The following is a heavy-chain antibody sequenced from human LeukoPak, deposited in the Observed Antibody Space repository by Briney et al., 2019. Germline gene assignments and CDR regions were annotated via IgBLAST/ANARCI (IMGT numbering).Heavy chain of an antibody. J-gene: IGHJ4*02. V-gene: IGHV4-30-4*08. D-gene: IGHD5-24*01. CDR1: GGSFSSSGY. CDR3: ARVLVAGTGGWLLGDYFDY. CDR2: IHYTGST. Sequence: PSETLSLTCTVSGGSFSSSGYWSWIRQPPGKGLEWIGYIHYTGSTYYNPSLKSRVTISVDTSKNQLSLKLSSVTAADTAVYYCARVLVAGTGGWLLGDYFDYWGQGTLVTVSS.